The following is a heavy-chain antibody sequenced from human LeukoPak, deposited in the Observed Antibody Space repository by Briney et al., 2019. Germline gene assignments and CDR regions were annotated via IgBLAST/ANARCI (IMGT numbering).Heavy chain of an antibody. CDR1: GGTFSSYA. J-gene: IGHJ6*02. D-gene: IGHD2-2*02. Sequence: VKVSCKASGGTFSSYAISWVRQAPGQGLEWMGGLIPIFGTANYAQKFQGRVTITADESTSTAYMELSSLRSEDTAVYYCARAKTRYCSSTSCYTRANNYYYYGMDVWGQGTTVTVSS. CDR3: ARAKTRYCSSTSCYTRANNYYYYGMDV. CDR2: LIPIFGTA. V-gene: IGHV1-69*13.